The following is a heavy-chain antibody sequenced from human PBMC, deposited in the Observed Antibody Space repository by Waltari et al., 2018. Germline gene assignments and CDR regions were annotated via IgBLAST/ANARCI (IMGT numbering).Heavy chain of an antibody. D-gene: IGHD2-21*02. J-gene: IGHJ2*01. V-gene: IGHV4-34*01. CDR2: INHSGST. Sequence: QVQLQQWGAGLLKPSETLSLTCAVYGGSFSGYYWSWIRQPPGKGLEWIGEINHSGSTKHNPSLKGGVTISVETSKNQFSLKLGSVTAADTAVYYCARGDIKGGKVTRNCVFDLWGRGTLVTVSS. CDR3: ARGDIKGGKVTRNCVFDL. CDR1: GGSFSGYY.